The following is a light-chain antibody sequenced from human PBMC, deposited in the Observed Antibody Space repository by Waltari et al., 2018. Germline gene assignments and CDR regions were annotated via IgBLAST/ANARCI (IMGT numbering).Light chain of an antibody. J-gene: IGKJ4*01. V-gene: IGKV1-39*01. Sequence: DIQMTQSPSSLSASVGDRVTITCRASQSISNYLNWYQQKPGKAPKLLIYAASSLQSGVPSRFSGSGSGTEFTLTISSLQPEDFATYYCQQNYSNPLTFGGGTKVEIK. CDR2: AAS. CDR1: QSISNY. CDR3: QQNYSNPLT.